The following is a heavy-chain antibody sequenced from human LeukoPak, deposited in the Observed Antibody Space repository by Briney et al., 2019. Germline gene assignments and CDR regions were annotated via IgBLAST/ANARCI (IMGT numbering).Heavy chain of an antibody. V-gene: IGHV1-18*01. Sequence: ASVKVSCKASGYTFTSYGISWVRQAPGQGLGWMGWISAYNGNTNYAQKLQGRVTMTTDTSTSTAYMELRSLRSDDTAVYYCARGGLWFGGSVLYYYMDVWGKGTTVTVSS. CDR3: ARGGLWFGGSVLYYYMDV. J-gene: IGHJ6*03. CDR1: GYTFTSYG. CDR2: ISAYNGNT. D-gene: IGHD3-10*01.